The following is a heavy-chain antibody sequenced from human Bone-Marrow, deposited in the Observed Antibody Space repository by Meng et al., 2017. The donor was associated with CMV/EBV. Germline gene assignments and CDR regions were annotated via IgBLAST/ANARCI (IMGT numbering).Heavy chain of an antibody. D-gene: IGHD3-3*01. CDR3: AIPAGDFWSGQGSPDAFDI. J-gene: IGHJ3*02. CDR2: MNPNSGNT. Sequence: ASVKVSCKASGYTFTSYDINWVRQATGRGLEWMGWMNPNSGNTGYAQKFQGRVTMTRNTSISTAYMELSSLRSEDTAVYYCAIPAGDFWSGQGSPDAFDIWGQGTMVTVSS. V-gene: IGHV1-8*01. CDR1: GYTFTSYD.